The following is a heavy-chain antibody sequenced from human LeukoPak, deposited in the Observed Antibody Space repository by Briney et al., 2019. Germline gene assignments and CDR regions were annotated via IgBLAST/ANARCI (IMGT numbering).Heavy chain of an antibody. J-gene: IGHJ3*02. CDR1: GASIRSGDYC. Sequence: SQTLSLTCTVSGASIRSGDYCWSWIRQPPGKGLEWIGYIYDSGSTYYNPSLKSRITISVDTSENRFSLKLSSVTATDTAVYYCARDCSGGSCYGAFDIWGQGTMVTVSS. CDR2: IYDSGST. V-gene: IGHV4-30-4*01. CDR3: ARDCSGGSCYGAFDI. D-gene: IGHD2-15*01.